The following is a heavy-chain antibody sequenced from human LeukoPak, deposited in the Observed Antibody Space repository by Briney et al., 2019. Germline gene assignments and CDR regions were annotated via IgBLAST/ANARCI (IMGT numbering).Heavy chain of an antibody. D-gene: IGHD3-3*01. CDR3: ARAAQGYDFWNY. CDR2: IYSGGST. J-gene: IGHJ4*02. V-gene: IGHV3-66*02. Sequence: GGSLRLSCAASGFTVSSNYMSWVRQAPGKGLEWVSVIYSGGSTYYADSVKGRFTISRDNSKSTLYLQMNSLRAEDTAVYYCARAAQGYDFWNYWGQGTLVTVSS. CDR1: GFTVSSNY.